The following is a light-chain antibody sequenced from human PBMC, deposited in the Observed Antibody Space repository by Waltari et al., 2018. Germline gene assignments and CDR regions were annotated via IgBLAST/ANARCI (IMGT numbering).Light chain of an antibody. CDR2: RHN. CDR3: AAWDDSLNGPV. Sequence: QSVLTQPPSASGAPGQRVTISCSGGSSNIGSNTVNWYQQLPGTAPKLPVHRHNQWPSGVPDRCSGSQSGTSASLAISGIQSEDETDYYCAAWDDSLNGPVFGGGTKLTVL. CDR1: SSNIGSNT. J-gene: IGLJ3*02. V-gene: IGLV1-44*01.